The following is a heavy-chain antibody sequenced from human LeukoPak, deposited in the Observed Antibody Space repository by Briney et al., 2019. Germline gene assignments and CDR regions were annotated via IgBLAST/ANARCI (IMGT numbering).Heavy chain of an antibody. D-gene: IGHD6-19*01. V-gene: IGHV3-30-3*01. Sequence: GGSLRLSCAASGFTFSSYAMHWVRQAPGKGLEWVAVISYDGSNKYYADSVKGRFTISRDNSKNTLYLQMNSLRAEDTAVYYCARDHHDWAVAGTGGDWFDPRGQGTLVTVSS. CDR2: ISYDGSNK. CDR1: GFTFSSYA. CDR3: ARDHHDWAVAGTGGDWFDP. J-gene: IGHJ5*02.